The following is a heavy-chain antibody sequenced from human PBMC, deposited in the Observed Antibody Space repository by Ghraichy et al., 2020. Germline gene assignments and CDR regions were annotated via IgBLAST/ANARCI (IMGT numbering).Heavy chain of an antibody. V-gene: IGHV3-23*01. J-gene: IGHJ4*02. D-gene: IGHD3-16*02. CDR1: GFTFSSYA. CDR2: ISGSGGST. Sequence: GGSLRLSCAASGFTFSSYAMSWVRQAPGKGLEWVSAISGSGGSTYYADSVKGRFTISRDNSKNTLYLQMNSLRAEDTAVYYCAKSSITFGGVIAMGFDYWGQGTLVTVSS. CDR3: AKSSITFGGVIAMGFDY.